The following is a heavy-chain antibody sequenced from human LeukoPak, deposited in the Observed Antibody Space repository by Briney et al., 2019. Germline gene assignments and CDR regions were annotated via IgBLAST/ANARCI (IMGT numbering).Heavy chain of an antibody. Sequence: GGSLRLSCAASGFTFSDHYMSWIRQAPGKGLEWVSYISSSGSTIYYADSVKGRFIISRDNSKNTVYLQMNSLSAEDAAVYYCVKDDGWVQYANWGQGTLVTVSS. CDR1: GFTFSDHY. CDR2: ISSSGSTI. D-gene: IGHD5-24*01. V-gene: IGHV3-11*01. CDR3: VKDDGWVQYAN. J-gene: IGHJ4*02.